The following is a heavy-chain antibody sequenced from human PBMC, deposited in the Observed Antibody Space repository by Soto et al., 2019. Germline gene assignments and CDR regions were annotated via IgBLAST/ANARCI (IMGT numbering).Heavy chain of an antibody. CDR2: IYFGGTT. CDR3: ARLGGFFQALDS. D-gene: IGHD2-15*01. CDR1: GGSISPYY. Sequence: QVQLQESGPGLVKPSETLSLTCTVSGGSISPYYWSWIRQPPGKGLEWIGYIYFGGTTKYNPSLKSRVSMSVDPSKNQFSLKLTSVTAADTAVYYCARLGGFFQALDSWGQGTLVTVSS. V-gene: IGHV4-59*08. J-gene: IGHJ4*02.